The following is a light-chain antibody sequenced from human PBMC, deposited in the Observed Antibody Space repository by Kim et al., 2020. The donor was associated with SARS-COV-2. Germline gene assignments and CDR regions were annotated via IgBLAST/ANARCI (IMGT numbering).Light chain of an antibody. CDR2: GAS. CDR1: QSVSSN. Sequence: VAPKEKATLSCKARQSVSSNIAWYQQKPGQAPRPLIYGASTRATGIPARFSGSGSGTVFTLTISSLQSEDFAVYYCQEYNNWAYTFGQGNKLEI. J-gene: IGKJ2*01. CDR3: QEYNNWAYT. V-gene: IGKV3-15*01.